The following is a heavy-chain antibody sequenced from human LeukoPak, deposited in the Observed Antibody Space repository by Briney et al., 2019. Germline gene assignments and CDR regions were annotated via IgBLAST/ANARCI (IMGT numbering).Heavy chain of an antibody. Sequence: SETLSLTCTVSGGSITSYWSWVRPPPGMGLEWIGYIYYSGSTNYNPSLKSRVTMSIDTSKNQFSLKLSSVTAADTAVYYCARDFRGNYGSRGMDVWGQGTTVTVSS. CDR2: IYYSGST. CDR1: GGSITSY. CDR3: ARDFRGNYGSRGMDV. D-gene: IGHD5-24*01. J-gene: IGHJ6*02. V-gene: IGHV4-59*01.